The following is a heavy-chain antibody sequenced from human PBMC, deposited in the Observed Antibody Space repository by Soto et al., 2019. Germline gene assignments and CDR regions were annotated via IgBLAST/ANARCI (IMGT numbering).Heavy chain of an antibody. J-gene: IGHJ4*02. CDR3: ARVNKGGDYDDYVMTLDY. D-gene: IGHD4-17*01. CDR1: GGSFSGYY. Sequence: PSETLSLTCAVYGGSFSGYYWSWIRQPPGKGLEWIGEINHSGSTNYNPSLKSRVTISVDTSKNQFSLKLSSVTAADTAVYYCARVNKGGDYDDYVMTLDYWGQGTLVTVSS. CDR2: INHSGST. V-gene: IGHV4-34*01.